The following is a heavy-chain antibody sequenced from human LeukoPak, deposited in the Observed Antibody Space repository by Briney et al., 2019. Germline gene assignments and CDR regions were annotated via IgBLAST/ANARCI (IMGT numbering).Heavy chain of an antibody. CDR2: LYSGGSI. J-gene: IGHJ4*02. V-gene: IGHV3-23*03. Sequence: GGSLRLSCAASGFTFSTHAMSWVRQAPGKGLEWVSALYSGGSIYYADSVKGRFSISRDNSKNTLFLQMNSLRAEDTAVYYCARDPSRGLYYFDHWGQGTLVTVSS. CDR3: ARDPSRGLYYFDH. CDR1: GFTFSTHA. D-gene: IGHD3-10*01.